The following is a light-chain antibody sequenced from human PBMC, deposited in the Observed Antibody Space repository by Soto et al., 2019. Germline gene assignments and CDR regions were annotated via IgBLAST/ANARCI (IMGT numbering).Light chain of an antibody. V-gene: IGLV2-14*03. CDR2: DVN. J-gene: IGLJ2*01. CDR1: SSDIGAYNF. CDR3: TSLTTSTTMI. Sequence: QSALTQPASVSGSPGQSITISCTGTSSDIGAYNFVSWYQQHPGKAPKLMLYDVNIRPSGVSNRVSGSKSGNTASLTISGLQAEDEADYYCTSLTTSTTMIFGGGTKLTVL.